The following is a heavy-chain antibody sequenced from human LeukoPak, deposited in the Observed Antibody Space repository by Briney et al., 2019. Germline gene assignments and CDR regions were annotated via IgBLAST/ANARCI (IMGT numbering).Heavy chain of an antibody. CDR3: ATWGSGFPAPYFDY. Sequence: GGSLRLSCAASGFTFSSYSMSWVRQAPGKGLEWVSAISGSGGSTYYADSVKGRFTISRDNSKNTLYLQMNSLRAEDTTVYYCATWGSGFPAPYFDYWGQGTLVTVSS. V-gene: IGHV3-23*01. D-gene: IGHD6-19*01. CDR1: GFTFSSYS. J-gene: IGHJ4*02. CDR2: ISGSGGST.